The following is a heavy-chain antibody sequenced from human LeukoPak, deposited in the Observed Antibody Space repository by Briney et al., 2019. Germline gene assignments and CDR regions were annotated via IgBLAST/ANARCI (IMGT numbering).Heavy chain of an antibody. V-gene: IGHV3-74*01. Sequence: GGSLRLSCAASGFTFSRYWMHWVRQAPGEGLVWVSRINSDGSTTNYADSVKGRFTISRDNAKNTLYLQMNSLRAEDTAVYYCARHLSGGGFDYWGQGTLVTVSS. CDR3: ARHLSGGGFDY. CDR1: GFTFSRYW. D-gene: IGHD3-16*01. CDR2: INSDGSTT. J-gene: IGHJ4*02.